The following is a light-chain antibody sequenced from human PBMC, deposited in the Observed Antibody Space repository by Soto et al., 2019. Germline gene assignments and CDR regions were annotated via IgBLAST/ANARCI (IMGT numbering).Light chain of an antibody. CDR1: SSDVGGYNY. V-gene: IGLV2-14*01. CDR3: SSYTSSAV. Sequence: QSALTQPASVSGSPGQSITISCTGTSSDVGGYNYVSWYQQHPGKVPKLMIYDVSNRPSGVSNRFSGSKSGNTASLTISGLQAEDEADYYCSSYTSSAVFGGGTKLTVL. J-gene: IGLJ2*01. CDR2: DVS.